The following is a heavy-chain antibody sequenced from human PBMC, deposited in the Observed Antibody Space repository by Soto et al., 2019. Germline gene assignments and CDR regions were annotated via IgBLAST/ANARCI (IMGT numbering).Heavy chain of an antibody. V-gene: IGHV4-31*03. CDR1: GGSISSGGYY. CDR2: IYYSGST. J-gene: IGHJ4*02. CDR3: AREVLH. D-gene: IGHD3-16*01. Sequence: QVQLQESVPVLVKPSQTLSLTCTVSGGSISSGGYYWSWIRPHPRKGLEWIGSIYYSGSTYYNPSLKRRVTISVDTSKNPFSLKLCSVTAAETAVYYCAREVLHWGQGTLVTVSS.